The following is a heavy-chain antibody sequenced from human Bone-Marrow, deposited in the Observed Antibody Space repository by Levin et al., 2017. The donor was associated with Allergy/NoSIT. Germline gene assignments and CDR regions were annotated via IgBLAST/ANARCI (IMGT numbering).Heavy chain of an antibody. CDR3: AKFRSCGTSCNWFDP. Sequence: GESLKISCAASGFTFSSYAMSWVRQAPGKGLEWVSAISGSGGSTYYADSVKGRFTISRDNSKNTLYLQMNSLRAEDTAVYYCAKFRSCGTSCNWFDPWGQGTLVTVSS. CDR1: GFTFSSYA. D-gene: IGHD2-2*01. V-gene: IGHV3-23*01. CDR2: ISGSGGST. J-gene: IGHJ5*02.